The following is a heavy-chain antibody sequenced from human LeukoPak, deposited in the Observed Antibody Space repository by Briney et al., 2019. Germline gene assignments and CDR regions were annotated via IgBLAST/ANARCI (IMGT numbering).Heavy chain of an antibody. J-gene: IGHJ5*02. Sequence: ASVKVSCMASGYTFSSYGFTWVRQAPGQGLEWMGWINTNTGNPTYAQGFTGRFVFSLDTSVSTAYLQISSLKAEDTAVYYCAREGARNCSSTSCYWRVNWFDPWGQGTLVTVSS. CDR3: AREGARNCSSTSCYWRVNWFDP. CDR2: INTNTGNP. CDR1: GYTFSSYG. V-gene: IGHV7-4-1*02. D-gene: IGHD2-2*01.